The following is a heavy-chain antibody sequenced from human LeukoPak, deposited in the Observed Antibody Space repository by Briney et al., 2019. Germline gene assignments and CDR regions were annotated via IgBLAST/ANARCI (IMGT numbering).Heavy chain of an antibody. CDR1: GGFISSYN. J-gene: IGHJ4*02. CDR2: IYYSGST. CDR3: AIHMGLVYIYGYPYFGY. Sequence: SEPLSLTCTASGGFISSYNWSWIRQPREKGLECFGYIYYSGSTKYTPSLKSRFTISIDTSKNTFSLKMSSVTAADTAVYYCAIHMGLVYIYGYPYFGYWGQGALVTVSS. D-gene: IGHD5-18*01. V-gene: IGHV4-59*08.